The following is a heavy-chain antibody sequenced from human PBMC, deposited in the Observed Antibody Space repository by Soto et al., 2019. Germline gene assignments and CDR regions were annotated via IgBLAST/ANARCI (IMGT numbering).Heavy chain of an antibody. CDR3: ARDFDVNTALDYWYFDL. D-gene: IGHD3-9*01. V-gene: IGHV4-4*07. Sequence: QVHLQESGPGVVKASETLSLTCSLSGGSTSGKYWSWIRQSAGKGLEWIGRIYSSGRNHYNPSLGSRVSMSVAQNSFSLRLTSVTAADTAIYYCARDFDVNTALDYWYFDLWGRGTQVSVSS. CDR2: IYSSGRN. J-gene: IGHJ2*01. CDR1: GGSTSGKY.